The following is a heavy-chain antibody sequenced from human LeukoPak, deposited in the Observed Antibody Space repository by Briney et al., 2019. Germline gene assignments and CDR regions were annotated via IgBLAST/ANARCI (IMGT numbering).Heavy chain of an antibody. CDR3: ALGGYDYVWGSYRPNWFDP. D-gene: IGHD3-16*02. V-gene: IGHV7-4-1*02. Sequence: ASVKVSCKASGYTFTSYATNRVRQAPGQGLEWMGWINTNTGNPTYAQGFTGRFVFSLDTSVSTAYLQISSLKAEDTAVYYCALGGYDYVWGSYRPNWFDPWGQGTLVTVSS. CDR2: INTNTGNP. CDR1: GYTFTSYA. J-gene: IGHJ5*02.